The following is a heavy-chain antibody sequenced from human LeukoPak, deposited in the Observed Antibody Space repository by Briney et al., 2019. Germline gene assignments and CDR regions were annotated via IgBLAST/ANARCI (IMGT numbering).Heavy chain of an antibody. CDR3: ARDSGSGSNDY. J-gene: IGHJ4*02. CDR2: ISAGNGNT. CDR1: GYTFTSYA. V-gene: IGHV1-3*01. D-gene: IGHD1-26*01. Sequence: ASVTVSCKASGYTFTSYAIHWVRQAPRQRLEWMGWISAGNGNTKYSQNFQGRVTFISNTSATTAFMELSSLRSEDAAVYYCARDSGSGSNDYWGQGTLVTVSS.